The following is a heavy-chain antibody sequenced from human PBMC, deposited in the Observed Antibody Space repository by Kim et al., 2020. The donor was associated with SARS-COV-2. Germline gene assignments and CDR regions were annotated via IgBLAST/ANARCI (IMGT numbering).Heavy chain of an antibody. CDR2: ISSSGSTI. CDR3: ARSLGLQQLVLGYYYYGMDV. Sequence: GGSLRLSCAASGFTFSSYEMNWVRQAPGKGLEWVSYISSSGSTIYYADSVKGRFTISRDNAKNSLYLQMNSLGAEDTAVYYCARSLGLQQLVLGYYYYGMDVWGQGTTVTVSS. CDR1: GFTFSSYE. D-gene: IGHD6-13*01. J-gene: IGHJ6*02. V-gene: IGHV3-48*03.